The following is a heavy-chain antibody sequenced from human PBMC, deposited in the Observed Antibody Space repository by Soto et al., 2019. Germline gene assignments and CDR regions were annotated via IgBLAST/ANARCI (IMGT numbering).Heavy chain of an antibody. CDR1: GGSISSGDYY. V-gene: IGHV4-30-4*01. Sequence: SETLSLTCTVSGGSISSGDYYWSWIRQPPGKGLEWIGYVYYSGSTYYNPSLKSRVTISVDTSKNQFSLKLSSVTAADTAVYYCARASPVVNDVWGQGTTVTVSS. CDR3: ARASPVVNDV. CDR2: VYYSGST. J-gene: IGHJ6*02.